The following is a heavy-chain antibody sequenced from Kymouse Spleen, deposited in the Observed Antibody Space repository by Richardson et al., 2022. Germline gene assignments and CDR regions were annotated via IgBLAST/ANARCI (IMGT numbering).Heavy chain of an antibody. V-gene: IGHV3-66*03. CDR2: IYSCGST. J-gene: IGHJ6*02. CDR3: AREETGTTNGMDV. Sequence: EVQLVESGGGLIQPGGSLRLSCAASGFTVSSNYMSWVRQAPGKGLEWVSVIYSCGSTYYADSVKGRFTISRDNSKNTLYLQMNSLRAEDTAVYYCAREETGTTNGMDVWGQGTTVTVSS. D-gene: IGHD1-7*01. CDR1: GFTVSSNY.